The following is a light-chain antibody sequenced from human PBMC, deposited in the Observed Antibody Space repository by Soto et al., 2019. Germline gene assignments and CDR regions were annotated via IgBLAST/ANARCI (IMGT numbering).Light chain of an antibody. V-gene: IGLV1-51*02. Sequence: QSVLTQPPSVSAAPGQKVTISCSGSSSNIGNNYVSWYQQLPGTAPKLLIYENNKRPSGIPDRFSGPKSGTSATLGITGPQTGDEADYYCGTWDSSLSAYVFGTGTKVTVL. CDR2: ENN. CDR1: SSNIGNNY. CDR3: GTWDSSLSAYV. J-gene: IGLJ1*01.